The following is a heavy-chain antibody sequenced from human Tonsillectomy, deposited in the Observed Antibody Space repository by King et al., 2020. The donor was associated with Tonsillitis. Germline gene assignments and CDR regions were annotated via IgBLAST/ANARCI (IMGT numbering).Heavy chain of an antibody. CDR3: AKARQWLVHFDY. J-gene: IGHJ4*02. CDR1: GFTFSSYG. Sequence: VQLVESGGGVVQPGRSLRLSCAAAGFTFSSYGIHWVRQSPGKGLEWVAVISSDGSKKYYADSVRGRFTISRDNSKNKQYLQMNSLRSDDTAVYYCAKARQWLVHFDYWGQGTLVTVSS. CDR2: ISSDGSKK. V-gene: IGHV3-30*18. D-gene: IGHD6-19*01.